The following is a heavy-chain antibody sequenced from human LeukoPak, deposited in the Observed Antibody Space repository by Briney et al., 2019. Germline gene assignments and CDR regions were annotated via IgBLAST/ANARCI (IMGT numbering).Heavy chain of an antibody. J-gene: IGHJ4*02. CDR3: AMNAGGSSWYGVDY. CDR1: GGTFSSYA. Sequence: WASVTVSCTASGGTFSSYAISWVRQAPGQGLEWMGGIIPIFGTANYAQKFQGRVTITADESTSTAYMELSSLRSEDTAVYYCAMNAGGSSWYGVDYWGQGTLVTVSS. D-gene: IGHD6-13*01. V-gene: IGHV1-69*13. CDR2: IIPIFGTA.